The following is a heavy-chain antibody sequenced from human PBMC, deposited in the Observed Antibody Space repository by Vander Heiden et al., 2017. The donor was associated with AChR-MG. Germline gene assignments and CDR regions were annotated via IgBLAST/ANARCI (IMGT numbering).Heavy chain of an antibody. CDR1: GYTFTSYD. CDR3: ARGRITMVRGCTRPKNNYY. D-gene: IGHD3-10*01. Sequence: QVQLVQSGAEVKKPGASVKVSCKASGYTFTSYDINWVRQATGQGLEWMGWMNPNSGNTGYAQKFQGRGTMTRNTSISTAYMELSSLRSEDTAVYYCARGRITMVRGCTRPKNNYYRCHGTLVAVSS. J-gene: IGHJ4*01. CDR2: MNPNSGNT. V-gene: IGHV1-8*01.